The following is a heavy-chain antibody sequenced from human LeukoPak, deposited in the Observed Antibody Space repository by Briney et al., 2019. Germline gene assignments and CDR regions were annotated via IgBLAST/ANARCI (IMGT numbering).Heavy chain of an antibody. CDR1: GYTFTSYG. V-gene: IGHV1-18*01. Sequence: ASVKVSCKASGYTFTSYGISWVRQAPGQGLEWMGWISAYNGNTNYAQKLQGRVTITTDTSTSTAYMELRSLRSDDTAVYYCARLRLPDYYGSGGAFDIWGQGTMVTVSS. D-gene: IGHD3-10*01. CDR2: ISAYNGNT. J-gene: IGHJ3*02. CDR3: ARLRLPDYYGSGGAFDI.